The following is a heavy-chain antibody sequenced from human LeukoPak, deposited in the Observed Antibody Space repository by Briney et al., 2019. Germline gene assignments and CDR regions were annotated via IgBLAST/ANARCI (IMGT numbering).Heavy chain of an antibody. J-gene: IGHJ3*02. CDR1: GFTFSSYS. Sequence: GGSLRLSCAASGFTFSSYSMNWVRQAPGKGLEWVSSISSSSSYIYYADSVKGRFTISRDNAKNSLYLAMSSLRAEDTAVYYCARVSYYFDPRGTKGGAFDIWGQGTMVTVSS. CDR3: ARVSYYFDPRGTKGGAFDI. D-gene: IGHD3-22*01. CDR2: ISSSSSYI. V-gene: IGHV3-21*04.